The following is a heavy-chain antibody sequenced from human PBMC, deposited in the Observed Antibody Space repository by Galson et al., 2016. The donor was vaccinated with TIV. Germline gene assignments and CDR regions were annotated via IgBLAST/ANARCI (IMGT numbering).Heavy chain of an antibody. Sequence: SLRLSCAASELTVSRNYMSWVRQAPGGGLEWVSTIYSAGDTYYADSVKGRFTISRDNSKNTLYLHMSGLRTEDTAVYYCARDRYYDASGYYYYYYGMDVWGQGTTVTVSS. CDR1: ELTVSRNY. CDR3: ARDRYYDASGYYYYYYGMDV. V-gene: IGHV3-66*02. D-gene: IGHD3-22*01. J-gene: IGHJ6*02. CDR2: IYSAGDT.